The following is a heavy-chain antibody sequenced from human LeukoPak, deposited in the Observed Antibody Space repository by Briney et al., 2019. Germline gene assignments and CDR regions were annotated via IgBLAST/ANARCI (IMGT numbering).Heavy chain of an antibody. CDR3: AREAPSTKLRYMDV. V-gene: IGHV1-2*02. D-gene: IGHD2-21*01. J-gene: IGHJ6*03. Sequence: ASVKVSCKASGYTFTGYYMHWVRQAPGQGLEWMGWINPNSGGTNYAQKFQGRVTMTRDTSISTAYMELSRLRSDDTAVYYCAREAPSTKLRYMDVWGKGATVTVSS. CDR1: GYTFTGYY. CDR2: INPNSGGT.